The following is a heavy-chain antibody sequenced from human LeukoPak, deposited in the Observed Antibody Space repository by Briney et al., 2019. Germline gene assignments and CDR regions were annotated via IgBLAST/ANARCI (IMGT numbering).Heavy chain of an antibody. J-gene: IGHJ4*02. CDR2: IYSGGST. D-gene: IGHD2-15*01. CDR1: GFTVSNNY. Sequence: GGSLRLSCAASGFTVSNNYMTWVRRAPGKGLEWVSVIYSGGSTYYADTVKGRFTISRDNSNNTLYLQMNSLRVEDTAVYYCARDFAAAVDYWGQGTLVTVSS. V-gene: IGHV3-66*01. CDR3: ARDFAAAVDY.